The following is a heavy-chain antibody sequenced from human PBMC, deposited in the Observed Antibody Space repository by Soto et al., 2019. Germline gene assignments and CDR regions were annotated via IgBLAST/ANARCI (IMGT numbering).Heavy chain of an antibody. V-gene: IGHV3-33*01. CDR1: GFTFSSYG. CDR3: ARGGGIAALYYFDY. CDR2: IWYDGSNK. Sequence: QVQLVESGGGVVQPGRSLRLSCAASGFTFSSYGMHWVRQAPGKGLEWVAGIWYDGSNKYYADSVKGRFTISRDNSKNTLYLQMNSLRAEDTAVYYCARGGGIAALYYFDYWGQGTLVTVSS. D-gene: IGHD6-13*01. J-gene: IGHJ4*02.